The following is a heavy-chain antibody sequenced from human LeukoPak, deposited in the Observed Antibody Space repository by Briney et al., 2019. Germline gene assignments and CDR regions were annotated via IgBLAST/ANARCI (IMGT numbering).Heavy chain of an antibody. CDR2: ISGSGGST. Sequence: GGSLRLSCAASGFTFTSYAMSWVRQAPGKGLEWVSAISGSGGSTYYADSVKGRFTISRDNSKNTLYVQMNSLRAEDTAVYYCAKDQVRSGRSTATGRNFDYWGQGTLVTVSS. J-gene: IGHJ4*02. V-gene: IGHV3-23*01. CDR3: AKDQVRSGRSTATGRNFDY. D-gene: IGHD6-19*01. CDR1: GFTFTSYA.